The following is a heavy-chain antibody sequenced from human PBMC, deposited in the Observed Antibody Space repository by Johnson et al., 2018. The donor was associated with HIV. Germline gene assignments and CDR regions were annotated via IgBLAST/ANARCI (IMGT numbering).Heavy chain of an antibody. J-gene: IGHJ3*02. CDR2: IYSGGST. Sequence: QVQLVESGGGVVQPGRSLRLSCAASGFTFSTYGMHWVRQAPGKGLEWVSVIYSGGSTYYADSVKGRFTISRDNSKNTLYLQMNSLRAEDTAVYYCAITSRTDAFDIWGQGTMVTVSS. D-gene: IGHD1-1*01. CDR1: GFTFSTYG. V-gene: IGHV3-NL1*01. CDR3: AITSRTDAFDI.